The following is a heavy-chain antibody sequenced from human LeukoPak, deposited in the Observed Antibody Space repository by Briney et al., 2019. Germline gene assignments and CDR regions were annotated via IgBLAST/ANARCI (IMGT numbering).Heavy chain of an antibody. CDR1: GFSLSRNG. Sequence: GGSLRLSCATSGFSLSRNGMHWVRQAPGQGLEWVAFILSDGSYEYYADSVKGRFTISRDTSRNTLFLQMNSLRTEDTAVYYCAKDTRYWNAEIDYYGMDVWGQGTTVTVSS. CDR2: ILSDGSYE. D-gene: IGHD1-1*01. J-gene: IGHJ6*02. CDR3: AKDTRYWNAEIDYYGMDV. V-gene: IGHV3-30*02.